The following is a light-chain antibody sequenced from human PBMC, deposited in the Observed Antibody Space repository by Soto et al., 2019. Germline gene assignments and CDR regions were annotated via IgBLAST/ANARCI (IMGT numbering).Light chain of an antibody. V-gene: IGKV1-39*01. CDR1: QSISSY. Sequence: DIQMTQSPSSLSASVGDRVTITCRASQSISSYLNWYQQKPGKAPKLLIYAASSLQSGVPSRFSGSGSGTEFTLTISSLQPEDFATYYCQQSYSSPRPFGQGTKVEIK. CDR3: QQSYSSPRP. CDR2: AAS. J-gene: IGKJ1*01.